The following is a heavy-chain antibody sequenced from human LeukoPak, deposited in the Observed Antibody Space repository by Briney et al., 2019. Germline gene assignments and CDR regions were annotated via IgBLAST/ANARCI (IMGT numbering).Heavy chain of an antibody. CDR1: GFTFDDYA. J-gene: IGHJ4*02. CDR2: ISWNSGNI. CDR3: ARSSGSYYESKELFDY. V-gene: IGHV3-9*01. D-gene: IGHD1-26*01. Sequence: GGSLRLSCAASGFTFDDYAMHWVRQSPGKGLEWVSGISWNSGNIGYADSVKGRFTISRDNSKNTLYLQMNSLRAEDTAVYYCARSSGSYYESKELFDYWGQGTLVTVSS.